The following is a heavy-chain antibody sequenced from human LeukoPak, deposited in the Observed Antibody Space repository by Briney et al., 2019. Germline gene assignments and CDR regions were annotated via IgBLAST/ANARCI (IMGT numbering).Heavy chain of an antibody. CDR3: ARDGYDSNGYPWGWFDP. CDR2: ISAYNGNT. CDR1: GYTFTSYG. D-gene: IGHD3-22*01. V-gene: IGHV1-18*01. Sequence: ASVKVSCKASGYTFTSYGISWVRQAPGQGLEWMGWISAYNGNTNYAQKLQGRVTITTDTSTSTAYMELRSLRSDDTAVYYCARDGYDSNGYPWGWFDPWGQGTLVTVSS. J-gene: IGHJ5*02.